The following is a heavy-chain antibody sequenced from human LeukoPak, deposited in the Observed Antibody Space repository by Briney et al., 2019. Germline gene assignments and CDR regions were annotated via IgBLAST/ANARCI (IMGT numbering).Heavy chain of an antibody. CDR1: GFTFTNYV. CDR2: TSSSSDYT. D-gene: IGHD3-10*01. CDR3: ASLGSLRGLIMHDY. J-gene: IGHJ4*02. V-gene: IGHV3-11*03. Sequence: GGSLRLSCAASGFTFTNYVMNWVRQAPGKGLEWVSYTSSSSDYTNYADSVKGRFTISRDNAKNSLYLQMNSLRAEDTAVYYCASLGSLRGLIMHDYWGQGTLVTVSS.